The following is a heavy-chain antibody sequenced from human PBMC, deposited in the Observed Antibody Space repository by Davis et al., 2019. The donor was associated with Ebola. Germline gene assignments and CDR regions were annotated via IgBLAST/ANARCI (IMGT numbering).Heavy chain of an antibody. Sequence: SETLSLTCTVSGGSISSGGYYWSWIRQHPGKGLEWIGYIYYSGSTYYNPSLKSRVTISVDTSKNQFSLKLSSVTAADTAVYYCARLTLYSSGWYGRDYWGQGTLVTVSS. J-gene: IGHJ4*02. D-gene: IGHD6-19*01. CDR3: ARLTLYSSGWYGRDY. CDR1: GGSISSGGYY. V-gene: IGHV4-31*03. CDR2: IYYSGST.